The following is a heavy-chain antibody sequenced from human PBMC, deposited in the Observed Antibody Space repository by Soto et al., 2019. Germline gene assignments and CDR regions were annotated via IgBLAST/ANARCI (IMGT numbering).Heavy chain of an antibody. CDR2: IGSGSRGT. J-gene: IGHJ5*02. V-gene: IGHV3-23*01. Sequence: EAQLLESGGGLVQPGGSLRLSCAASGFAFSNFAMSWVRQAPGKGLEWVSAIGSGSRGTHYAESVEDRFTISRDDSKNTLYLQLNRLPAADTAVYYCAAPRAAVPHTRYFDPWGQGTLVTVSP. D-gene: IGHD6-13*01. CDR1: GFAFSNFA. CDR3: AAPRAAVPHTRYFDP.